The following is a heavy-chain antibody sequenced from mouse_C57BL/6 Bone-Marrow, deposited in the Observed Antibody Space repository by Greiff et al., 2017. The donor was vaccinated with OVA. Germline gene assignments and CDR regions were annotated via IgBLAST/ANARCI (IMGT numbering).Heavy chain of an antibody. CDR1: GYTFTDYY. D-gene: IGHD1-1*01. Sequence: EVQLQQSGPELVKPGASVKISCKASGYTFTDYYMNWVKQSHGQSLEWIGDINPNNGGTSYNQKFKGKATLTVDTSSSTAYMELRSLTSADSAVYFCACPSSCSSVVYFDYWGQGTTLTVSS. J-gene: IGHJ2*01. CDR2: INPNNGGT. CDR3: ACPSSCSSVVYFDY. V-gene: IGHV1-26*01.